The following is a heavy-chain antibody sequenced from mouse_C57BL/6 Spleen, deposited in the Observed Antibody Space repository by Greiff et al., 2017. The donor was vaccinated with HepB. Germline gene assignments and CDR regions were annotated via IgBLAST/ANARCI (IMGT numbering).Heavy chain of an antibody. J-gene: IGHJ2*01. D-gene: IGHD1-1*01. CDR3: AREGYYYGSEDYFDY. CDR1: GYTFTSYW. Sequence: QVQLQQPGAELVKPGASVKLSCKASGYTFTSYWMHWVKQRPGQGLEWIGMIHPNSGSTNYNEKFKSKATLTVDKSSSTAYLQLSSLTSEDSAVYYCAREGYYYGSEDYFDYWGQGTTLTVSS. CDR2: IHPNSGST. V-gene: IGHV1-64*01.